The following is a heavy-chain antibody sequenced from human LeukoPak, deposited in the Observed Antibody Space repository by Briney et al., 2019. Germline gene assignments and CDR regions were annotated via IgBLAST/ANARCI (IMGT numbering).Heavy chain of an antibody. CDR1: GFTFSSYG. D-gene: IGHD3-22*01. V-gene: IGHV3-30*03. CDR3: ASLQGSYYDSSGYYNYYYGMDV. CDR2: ISYDGSNK. J-gene: IGHJ6*02. Sequence: SGGSLRLSCAVSGFTFSSYGMHWVRQAPGKGLEWVAVISYDGSNKYYADSVKGRFTISRDNSKNTLYLQMNSLRAEDTAVYYCASLQGSYYDSSGYYNYYYGMDVWGQGTTVTVSS.